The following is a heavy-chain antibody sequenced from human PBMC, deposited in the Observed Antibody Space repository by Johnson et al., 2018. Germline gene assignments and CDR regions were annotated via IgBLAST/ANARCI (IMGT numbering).Heavy chain of an antibody. CDR1: GFTFSSYG. CDR3: ARDFYDSSGYPRYLQH. D-gene: IGHD3-22*01. Sequence: VQLVESGGGVVQPGRSLRLSCAASGFTFSSYGMHWVRQAPGKVLEWVAVMSFGESNKYYADSVKGRFTISRDNSMDTLYLQMNSLIPEDTAVYFCARDFYDSSGYPRYLQHWGQGTLVTVSS. CDR2: MSFGESNK. V-gene: IGHV3-30*03. J-gene: IGHJ1*01.